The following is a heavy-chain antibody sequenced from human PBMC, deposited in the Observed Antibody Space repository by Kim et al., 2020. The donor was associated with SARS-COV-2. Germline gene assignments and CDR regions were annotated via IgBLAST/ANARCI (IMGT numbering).Heavy chain of an antibody. Sequence: YADSVRGRFSSSRDNARNSVYLQMNRLTSADTALYFCATLVVVTAYNWYDPWGQGAQVTVSS. J-gene: IGHJ5*02. V-gene: IGHV3-48*03. CDR3: ATLVVVTAYNWYDP. D-gene: IGHD2-21*02.